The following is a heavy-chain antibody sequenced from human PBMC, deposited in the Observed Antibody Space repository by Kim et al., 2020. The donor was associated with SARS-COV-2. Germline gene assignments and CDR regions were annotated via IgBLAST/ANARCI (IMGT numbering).Heavy chain of an antibody. CDR1: GFTFSDYY. CDR2: ISSSGSYT. V-gene: IGHV3-11*05. Sequence: GGSLRLSCSTSGFTFSDYYMSWIRQAPGKGLEWVSYISSSGSYTNYANSVKGRFTISRDKAKNSLSLQMNSLRVDDTAVYYCARDRGGHDGYESDYWGQGTLVTVSS. CDR3: ARDRGGHDGYESDY. D-gene: IGHD5-12*01. J-gene: IGHJ4*02.